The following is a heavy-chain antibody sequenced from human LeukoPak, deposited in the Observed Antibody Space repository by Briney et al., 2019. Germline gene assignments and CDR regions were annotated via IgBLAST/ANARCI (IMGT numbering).Heavy chain of an antibody. CDR1: GFTFSSYA. D-gene: IGHD5-12*01. CDR3: AKGTYSGYDVDY. CDR2: ISGSGGST. Sequence: GGSLRLSCAASGFTFSSYAMSWVRQAPGKGLEWVSAISGSGGSTYYADSVKGRFTISRDNSKNTLYLQMNSPRAEDTAVYYCAKGTYSGYDVDYWGQGTLVTVSS. V-gene: IGHV3-23*01. J-gene: IGHJ4*02.